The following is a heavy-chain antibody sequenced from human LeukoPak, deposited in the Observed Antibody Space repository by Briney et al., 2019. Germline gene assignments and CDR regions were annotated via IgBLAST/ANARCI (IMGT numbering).Heavy chain of an antibody. CDR2: IYYSGST. J-gene: IGHJ4*02. D-gene: IGHD6-6*01. CDR1: GGSLSSSSYY. Sequence: PSETLSLTCTVSGGSLSSSSYYWGWLRQPRGRGLEWIGSIYYSGSTYYNPSLKSRVTISVDTSKNQFSLKLSSVTAADTAVYYCARRSSSDLFDYWGQGTLVTVSS. V-gene: IGHV4-39*01. CDR3: ARRSSSDLFDY.